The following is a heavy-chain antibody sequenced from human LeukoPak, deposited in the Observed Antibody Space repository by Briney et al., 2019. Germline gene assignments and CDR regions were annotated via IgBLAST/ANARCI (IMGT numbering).Heavy chain of an antibody. Sequence: GRSLRLSCAASGFTFSSYAMHWVRQAPGKGLEWVAVISYDGSNKYYADSVKGRFTISRDNSKNTLYLQMNSLRAEDTAVYYCARELELRQVDYWGQGTLVTVSS. CDR1: GFTFSSYA. CDR3: ARELELRQVDY. V-gene: IGHV3-30-3*01. J-gene: IGHJ4*02. D-gene: IGHD1-7*01. CDR2: ISYDGSNK.